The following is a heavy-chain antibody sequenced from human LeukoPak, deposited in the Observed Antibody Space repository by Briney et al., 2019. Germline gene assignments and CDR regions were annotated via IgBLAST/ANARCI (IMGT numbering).Heavy chain of an antibody. Sequence: GGTLRLSCAASGFTFSSYGMSWVRQAPGKGLEWVSAISGSGGSTYYADSVKGRFTISRDNSKNTLYLQMNSLRAEDTAVYYCAKERDKRAAAGQFDYWGQGTLVTVSS. V-gene: IGHV3-23*01. CDR2: ISGSGGST. D-gene: IGHD6-13*01. CDR1: GFTFSSYG. CDR3: AKERDKRAAAGQFDY. J-gene: IGHJ4*02.